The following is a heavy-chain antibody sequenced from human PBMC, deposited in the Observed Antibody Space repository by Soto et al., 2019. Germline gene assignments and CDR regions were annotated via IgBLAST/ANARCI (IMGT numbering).Heavy chain of an antibody. J-gene: IGHJ4*02. CDR2: ISYDGNNK. D-gene: IGHD1-26*01. CDR1: GFTFSSYA. Sequence: QVQLVESGGGVVQPGRSLGLLCAASGFTFSSYAIHWVRQAPGKGLEWVAVISYDGNNKYYADSVKGRFTISRDNFKNTVYLQMDSLRGEDTAVYYCARDLSGSTNVDYWGQGPLVTVSS. CDR3: ARDLSGSTNVDY. V-gene: IGHV3-30-3*01.